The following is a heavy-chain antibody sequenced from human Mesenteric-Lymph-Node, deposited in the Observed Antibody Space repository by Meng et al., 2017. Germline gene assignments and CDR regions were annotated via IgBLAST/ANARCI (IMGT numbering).Heavy chain of an antibody. D-gene: IGHD4-17*01. CDR1: GGSIRNDRW. Sequence: QVQQQAPGPRLGKPSGTRVLTCDVSGGSIRNDRWWSWVRQAPGKGLEWIGEIYHSGRTNYNPSVKSRVSMSVDKSQNHFSLRLSSVTAADTAVYYCTTLYGDSISWGQGTLVTVSS. CDR3: TTLYGDSIS. V-gene: IGHV4-4*02. J-gene: IGHJ4*02. CDR2: IYHSGRT.